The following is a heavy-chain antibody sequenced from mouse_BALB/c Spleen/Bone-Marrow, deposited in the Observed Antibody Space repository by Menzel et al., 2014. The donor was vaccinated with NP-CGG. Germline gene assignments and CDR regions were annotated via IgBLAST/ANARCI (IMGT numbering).Heavy chain of an antibody. D-gene: IGHD3-1*01. V-gene: IGHV2-9*02. CDR2: AWAGGNT. CDR1: GLSLTDYG. CDR3: ARDRGFNNAMDY. Sequence: VQLAESGPGLVAPSQSLSITCTVSGLSLTDYGVHWIRQPPGKGLEWLGVAWAGGNTNYNSALMSRLRISKDSSESQVFLKMNSLQTDDTAIYYCARDRGFNNAMDYWGQGASVTVSS. J-gene: IGHJ4*01.